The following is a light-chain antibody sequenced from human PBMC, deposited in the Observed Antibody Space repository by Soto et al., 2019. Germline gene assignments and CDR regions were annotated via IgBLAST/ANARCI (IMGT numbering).Light chain of an antibody. CDR2: GAS. CDR1: QSVGSR. J-gene: IGKJ5*01. Sequence: EIVLTHSPGTLSLSPGDRATLSCWASQSVGSRLAWYQQKPGQAPRLLISGASSRATGIPDRFSGSGSATDFPLTISRLEPEDFALYYCQHYGTSPITFGQGTRLEIK. CDR3: QHYGTSPIT. V-gene: IGKV3-20*01.